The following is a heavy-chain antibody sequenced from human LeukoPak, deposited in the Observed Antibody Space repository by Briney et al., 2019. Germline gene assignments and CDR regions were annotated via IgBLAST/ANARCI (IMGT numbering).Heavy chain of an antibody. D-gene: IGHD3-22*01. CDR3: AREEPSLLNMIVA. J-gene: IGHJ5*02. V-gene: IGHV3-11*01. Sequence: GGSLRLSCAASGFSFSDYYMSWIRQAPGEGLEWVSYISGSGSTIYYADSVEGRFTISRDNAKNSLYLQMNSLRAEDTAVYYCAREEPSLLNMIVAWGQGTLVTVSS. CDR1: GFSFSDYY. CDR2: ISGSGSTI.